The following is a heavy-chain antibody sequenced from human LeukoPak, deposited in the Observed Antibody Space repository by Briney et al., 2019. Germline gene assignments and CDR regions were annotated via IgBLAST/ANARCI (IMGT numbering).Heavy chain of an antibody. Sequence: SETLSLTCTGSGGSISSYYWIWIRQPAGKGLEWIGRIYNSGSTTYNPSLKSRVTMSVDTSKNQFYLKLSSVTAADTAVYYCARDSGTTGEVKFDTWGQGTLVTVSS. J-gene: IGHJ5*02. CDR1: GGSISSYY. V-gene: IGHV4-4*07. CDR3: ARDSGTTGEVKFDT. CDR2: IYNSGST. D-gene: IGHD3-10*01.